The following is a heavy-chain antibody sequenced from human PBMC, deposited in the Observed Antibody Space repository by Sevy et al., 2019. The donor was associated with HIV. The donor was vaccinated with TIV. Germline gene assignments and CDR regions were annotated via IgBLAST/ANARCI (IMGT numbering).Heavy chain of an antibody. J-gene: IGHJ4*02. CDR1: GFIFSSYE. D-gene: IGHD4-4*01. CDR3: AKDLPPSATTVAHFDN. V-gene: IGHV3-48*03. CDR2: ISNSGSAL. Sequence: GGSLRLSCAASGFIFSSYEMNWVRQAPGKGLEWISYISNSGSALYYSDSVKGRFTISRDNAKNPLYLQMNSLRAEDTAVYYCAKDLPPSATTVAHFDNWGQGTLVTVSS.